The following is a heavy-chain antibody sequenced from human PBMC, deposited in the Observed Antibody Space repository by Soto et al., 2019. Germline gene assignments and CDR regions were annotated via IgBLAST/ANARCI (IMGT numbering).Heavy chain of an antibody. V-gene: IGHV3-20*01. J-gene: IGHJ2*01. Sequence: VQLVESGGSVIRPGGSLRLSCAASGFAFQNHGMAWVRQVPGKGLEWVAGISGSGVNAGYADSVKGRFTISRDNGDNSLYLEINNLGVEDTALYHCARKPHWQYWYFDLWGRGTLVTVSS. CDR3: ARKPHWQYWYFDL. CDR1: GFAFQNHG. D-gene: IGHD1-1*01. CDR2: ISGSGVNA.